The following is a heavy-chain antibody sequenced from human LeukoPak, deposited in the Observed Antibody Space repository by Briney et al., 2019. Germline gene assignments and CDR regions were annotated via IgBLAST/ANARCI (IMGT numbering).Heavy chain of an antibody. Sequence: PGGSLRLSCAASGFTFSSYAMSWVRQAPGKGLEWVSAISGSDGSTYYADSVKGRFTISRDNSKNTLYLQMNSLRAEDTAVYYCAKVGTYSSSGKGVDYWGQGTLVTVSS. CDR3: AKVGTYSSSGKGVDY. J-gene: IGHJ4*02. V-gene: IGHV3-23*01. CDR1: GFTFSSYA. D-gene: IGHD6-13*01. CDR2: ISGSDGST.